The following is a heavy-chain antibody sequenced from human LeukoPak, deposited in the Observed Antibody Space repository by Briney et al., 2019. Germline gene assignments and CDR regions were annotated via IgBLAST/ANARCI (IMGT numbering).Heavy chain of an antibody. J-gene: IGHJ4*02. V-gene: IGHV3-30-3*01. CDR1: GHTFSSYA. CDR2: ISYDGSNK. Sequence: QRGGSLRLPCAASGHTFSSYAMHGVRQANGEGMEWVAVISYDGSNKYYADSVKGRFTISRDKSRSTLYLQMNSLRAEDTAVYYCAKDPKKWELLRDYFDYWGQGTLVTVSS. CDR3: AKDPKKWELLRDYFDY. D-gene: IGHD1-26*01.